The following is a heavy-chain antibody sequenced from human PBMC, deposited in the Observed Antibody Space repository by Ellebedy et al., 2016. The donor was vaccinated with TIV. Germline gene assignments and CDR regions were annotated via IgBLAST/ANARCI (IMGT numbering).Heavy chain of an antibody. CDR2: IYHSGST. CDR3: ARGRTPTYCDY. V-gene: IGHV4-38-2*02. Sequence: SETLSLTXTVSGYSISSGYYWGWIRQPPGKGLEWIGSIYHSGSTYYNPSLKSRVTISVDTSKNQFSLKLSSVTAADTAVYYCARGRTPTYCDYWGQGTLVTVSS. CDR1: GYSISSGYY. J-gene: IGHJ4*02. D-gene: IGHD2-15*01.